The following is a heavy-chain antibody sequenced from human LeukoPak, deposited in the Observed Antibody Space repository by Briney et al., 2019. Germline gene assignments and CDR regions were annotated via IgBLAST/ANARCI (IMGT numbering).Heavy chain of an antibody. CDR1: GDSVSSESAA. V-gene: IGHV6-1*01. D-gene: IGHD3/OR15-3a*01. Sequence: SQTLSHTCAISGDSVSSESAAWNWIRPSPSRGLECLGRTYYRSKWNNEYAVSLKGRITINPDISKNQFSLQLNSVTPEDTAVYYCAILGPPADCWGQGTLVTVSS. CDR3: AILGPPADC. CDR2: TYYRSKWNN. J-gene: IGHJ1*01.